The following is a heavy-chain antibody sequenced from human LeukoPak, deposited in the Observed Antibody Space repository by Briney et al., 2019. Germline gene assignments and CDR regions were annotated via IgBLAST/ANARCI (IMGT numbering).Heavy chain of an antibody. CDR1: GGTFSSYA. J-gene: IGHJ6*02. D-gene: IGHD4-17*01. CDR3: ARTYGDYSWSGDVVV. Sequence: SVKVSCKASGGTFSSYAISWVRQAPGQGLEWMGGIIPIFGTANYAQKFQGRVTITADESTSTAYMELSSLRSEDTAVYYCARTYGDYSWSGDVVVWAQGTTVTVSS. CDR2: IIPIFGTA. V-gene: IGHV1-69*13.